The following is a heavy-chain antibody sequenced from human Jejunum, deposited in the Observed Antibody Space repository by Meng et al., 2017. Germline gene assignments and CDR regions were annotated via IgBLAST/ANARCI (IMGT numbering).Heavy chain of an antibody. D-gene: IGHD2-2*01. CDR2: IYNGGNT. CDR3: VRGEFAMLARFDF. Sequence: QVQLQESGPGLVKPSGPLSPTCAVSGGYINKENWWSWVRQSPERGLEWIGEIYNGGNTNYNPSLNRRVTMSVDESTNQMSLKLTSVTAADTAVYYCVRGEFAMLARFDFWGQGILVTVSS. J-gene: IGHJ4*02. CDR1: GGYINKENW. V-gene: IGHV4-4*02.